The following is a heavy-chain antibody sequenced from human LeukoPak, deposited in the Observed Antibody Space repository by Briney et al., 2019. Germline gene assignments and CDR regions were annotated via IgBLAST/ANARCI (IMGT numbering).Heavy chain of an antibody. V-gene: IGHV3-30*18. D-gene: IGHD6-13*01. CDR2: ISCDGSNK. CDR1: GFTFSSYG. Sequence: QAGGSLRLSCAASGFTFSSYGMHWVRQAPGKGLEWVAVISCDGSNKYYADSVKGRFTISRDNSKNTLYLQMNSLRAEDTAVYYCAKATSFPEYSSSWYRRHTTKYNWFDPWGQGTLVTVSS. CDR3: AKATSFPEYSSSWYRRHTTKYNWFDP. J-gene: IGHJ5*02.